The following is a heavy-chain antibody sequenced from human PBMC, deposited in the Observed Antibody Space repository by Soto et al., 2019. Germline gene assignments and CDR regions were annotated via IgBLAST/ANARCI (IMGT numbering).Heavy chain of an antibody. Sequence: PSGTLPLTRNDSGDSIDGYYWSWIRQPPGKGLEWIGCIYSSGSTKYSPSLRSRVSMSIDTPKSQFSLKLRSVTAADTAIYYCARARYYGAKNDFWGQGTLVTVSS. D-gene: IGHD3-16*01. J-gene: IGHJ4*02. CDR1: GDSIDGYY. CDR3: ARARYYGAKNDF. V-gene: IGHV4-59*01. CDR2: IYSSGST.